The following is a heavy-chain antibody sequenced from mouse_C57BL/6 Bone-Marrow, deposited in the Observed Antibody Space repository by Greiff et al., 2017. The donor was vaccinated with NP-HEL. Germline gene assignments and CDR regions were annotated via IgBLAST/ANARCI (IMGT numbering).Heavy chain of an antibody. CDR1: EYEFPSHD. V-gene: IGHV5-2*01. CDR3: SRHHKKSYAMDY. CDR2: INSDGGST. J-gene: IGHJ4*01. Sequence: EVKLVESGGGLVQPGESLKLSCESNEYEFPSHDMSWVRKTPEKRLELVAAINSDGGSTYYPDTMERRFIITRDNTKKTLYLQMSSLRSEDTAVYYWSRHHKKSYAMDYWGQGTSVTVSS.